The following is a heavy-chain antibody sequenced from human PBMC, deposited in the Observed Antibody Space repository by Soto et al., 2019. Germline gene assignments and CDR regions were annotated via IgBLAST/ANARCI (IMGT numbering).Heavy chain of an antibody. J-gene: IGHJ6*02. D-gene: IGHD3-10*01. Sequence: PSETLSLTCTVSGDPITSYFWSWIRQPAGKGLEWIGHMFPGGTTSHNSSLKSRVSMSIDTSKNQFSLTLTSVTAADTAAYYCARDRYYGSGTYYNFYSGMDVWGQGTTVTVSS. CDR1: GDPITSYF. CDR2: MFPGGTT. CDR3: ARDRYYGSGTYYNFYSGMDV. V-gene: IGHV4-4*07.